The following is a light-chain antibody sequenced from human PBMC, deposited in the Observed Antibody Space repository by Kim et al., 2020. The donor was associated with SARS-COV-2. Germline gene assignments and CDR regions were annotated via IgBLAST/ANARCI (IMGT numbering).Light chain of an antibody. Sequence: QSVLTQPPSVSGAPGQRVTISCTGSSSNIGAGFDVHWYQHLPGTAPKLLIYANSYRPSGVPDRFSGSRSGTSASLAISGLQAEDEADYYCQSDDTILSGYVFGSGTQLTVL. CDR3: QSDDTILSGYV. J-gene: IGLJ1*01. CDR1: SSNIGAGFD. V-gene: IGLV1-40*01. CDR2: ANS.